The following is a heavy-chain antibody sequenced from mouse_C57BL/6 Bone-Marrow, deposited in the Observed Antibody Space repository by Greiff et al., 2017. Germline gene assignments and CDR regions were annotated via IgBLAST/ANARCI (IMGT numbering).Heavy chain of an antibody. V-gene: IGHV14-4*01. CDR2: IDPENGDT. D-gene: IGHD2-12*01. CDR3: TTVYDGPWFAY. CDR1: GFNIKDDY. J-gene: IGHJ3*01. Sequence: EVQLQQSGAELVRPGASVKLSCTASGFNIKDDYMHWVKQRPEQGLEWIGWIDPENGDTEYASQFQGKATITADTSSNTAYLQLSSLTSEDTAVYYCTTVYDGPWFAYWGQGTLVTVAA.